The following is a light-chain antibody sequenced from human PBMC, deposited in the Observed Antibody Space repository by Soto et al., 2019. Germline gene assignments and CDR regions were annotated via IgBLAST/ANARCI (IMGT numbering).Light chain of an antibody. Sequence: QSALTQPASVSGSPGQSITISCTGTSSDVGGYNYVSWYQQHPGKAPKLMIYEVSNRPSGISNRFSGSKSGNTASLTISGLQAEDEADYYCSSYTGSSTPYVFGTGTSSPS. CDR1: SSDVGGYNY. CDR3: SSYTGSSTPYV. J-gene: IGLJ1*01. CDR2: EVS. V-gene: IGLV2-14*01.